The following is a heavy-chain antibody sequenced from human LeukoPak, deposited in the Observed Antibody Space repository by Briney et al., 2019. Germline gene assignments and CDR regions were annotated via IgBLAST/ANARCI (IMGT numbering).Heavy chain of an antibody. J-gene: IGHJ5*02. CDR1: GGSISSSSYY. V-gene: IGHV4-39*01. CDR3: ASSTVTWSNWFDP. CDR2: IYYSGSS. Sequence: SETLSLTCTVSGGSISSSSYYWGWIRQPPGKGLEWIGSIYYSGSSYYNPSLRSRVTISVDTSKNQFSLRLSSVTAADTAMYYCASSTVTWSNWFDPWGQGTLVTVSS. D-gene: IGHD4-17*01.